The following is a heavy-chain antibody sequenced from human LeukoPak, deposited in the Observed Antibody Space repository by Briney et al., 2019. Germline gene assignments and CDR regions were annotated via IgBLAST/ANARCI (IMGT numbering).Heavy chain of an antibody. D-gene: IGHD3-10*01. CDR1: GGSISSGGYY. CDR3: ARFTMVRGVIITSYREYYFDY. Sequence: SQTLSLTCTVSGGSISSGGYYWSWIRQHPGKGLEWIGYIYYSGSTYYNPSLKSRVTISVDTSKNQFSLKLSSVTAADTAVYYCARFTMVRGVIITSYREYYFDYRGQGTLVTVSS. V-gene: IGHV4-31*03. CDR2: IYYSGST. J-gene: IGHJ4*02.